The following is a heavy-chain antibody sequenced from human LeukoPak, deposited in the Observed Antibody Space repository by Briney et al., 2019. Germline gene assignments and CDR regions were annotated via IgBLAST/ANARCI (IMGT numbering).Heavy chain of an antibody. Sequence: XGSLRLSCAASGFTFSSYAMSWVRQAPGKGLEWVSAISGSGGSPYYADSVKGRFTISRDNSKNTLYLQMNSLRAEDTAVYYCAKDLFDSSGYYVFDYWGQGTLVTVSS. J-gene: IGHJ4*02. CDR2: ISGSGGSP. CDR1: GFTFSSYA. V-gene: IGHV3-23*01. CDR3: AKDLFDSSGYYVFDY. D-gene: IGHD3-22*01.